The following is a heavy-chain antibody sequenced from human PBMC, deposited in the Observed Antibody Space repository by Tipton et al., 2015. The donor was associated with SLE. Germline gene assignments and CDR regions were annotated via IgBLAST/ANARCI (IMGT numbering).Heavy chain of an antibody. CDR3: ARDTLGEDGVDF. J-gene: IGHJ4*02. V-gene: IGHV4-38-2*02. CDR2: ISHSGYT. Sequence: TLSLTCDVSGFSISSCHYWGWIRPSPEKGLGWIASISHSGYTLNNPSLKSRVSISVDTSKNRFSLKLSSVTAADTAVYYCARDTLGEDGVDFWGQGTLVTVSS. D-gene: IGHD3-16*01. CDR1: GFSISSCHY.